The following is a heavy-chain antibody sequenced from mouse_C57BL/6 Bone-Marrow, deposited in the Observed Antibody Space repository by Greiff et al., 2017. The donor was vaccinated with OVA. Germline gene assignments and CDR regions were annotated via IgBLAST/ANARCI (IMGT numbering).Heavy chain of an antibody. CDR1: GYTFTDYE. J-gene: IGHJ2*01. Sequence: VQLQQSGAELVRPGASVTLSCKASGYTFTDYEMHWVKQTPVHGLEWIGAIDPETGGTAYNQKFKGKAILTADKSSSTAYMELRSLTSEDSAVYYCTRGEYDVGYYFDYWGQGTTLTVSS. CDR3: TRGEYDVGYYFDY. CDR2: IDPETGGT. D-gene: IGHD2-12*01. V-gene: IGHV1-15*01.